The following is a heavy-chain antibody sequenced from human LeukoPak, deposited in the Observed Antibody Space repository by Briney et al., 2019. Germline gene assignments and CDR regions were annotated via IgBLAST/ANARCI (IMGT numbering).Heavy chain of an antibody. CDR3: ARDASDSSGIAAAGTPGWFDP. CDR1: GYTFTGYY. J-gene: IGHJ5*02. CDR2: INPNGGGT. D-gene: IGHD6-13*01. Sequence: GASVKVSCKASGYTFTGYYMHWVRQAPGQGLEWMGWINPNGGGTNYAQKFQGRVTMTRDTSISTAYMELSRLRSDDTAVYYCARDASDSSGIAAAGTPGWFDPWGQGTLVTVSS. V-gene: IGHV1-2*02.